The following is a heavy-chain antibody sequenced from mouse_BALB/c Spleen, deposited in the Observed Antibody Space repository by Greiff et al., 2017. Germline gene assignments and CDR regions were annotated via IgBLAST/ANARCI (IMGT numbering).Heavy chain of an antibody. D-gene: IGHD6-1*01. CDR3: ARDGGSLYYFDY. V-gene: IGHV5-15*02. Sequence: EAMLVESGGGLVQPGGSRKLSCAASGFTFSDYGMAWVRQAPGQGPEWVAFISNLAYSIYYADTVTGRFTISRENAKNTLYLEMSSLRSEDTAMYYCARDGGSLYYFDYWGQGTTLTVSS. CDR1: GFTFSDYG. CDR2: ISNLAYSI. J-gene: IGHJ2*01.